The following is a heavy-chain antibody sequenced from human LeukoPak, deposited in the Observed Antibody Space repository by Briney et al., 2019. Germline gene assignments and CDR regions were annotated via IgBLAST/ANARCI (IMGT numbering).Heavy chain of an antibody. D-gene: IGHD6-19*01. Sequence: ASVKVSCKASGYTFTRYAMNWVRQAPGQGLEWMGWINTNTGNPTYAQGFTGRFVFSLDTSVSTAYLQISSLKAEDTAVYYCAREPPGIAVAGPRSGDYWGQGTLVTVSS. CDR2: INTNTGNP. J-gene: IGHJ4*02. V-gene: IGHV7-4-1*02. CDR3: AREPPGIAVAGPRSGDY. CDR1: GYTFTRYA.